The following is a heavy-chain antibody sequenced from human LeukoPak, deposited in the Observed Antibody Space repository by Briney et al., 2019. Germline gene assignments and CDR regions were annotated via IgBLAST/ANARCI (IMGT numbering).Heavy chain of an antibody. Sequence: GGSLRLSCGVSGFAFRRSGMTGVGQAPGKGLEWVSLISGSGGNRYYADSVKGRFTISRDNSKTTLYLQMNRLCSYDTAVYHCAKDIQCSYWGQVTLVTVSS. D-gene: IGHD3-10*02. CDR3: AKDIQCSY. CDR1: GFAFRRSG. V-gene: IGHV3-23*01. CDR2: ISGSGGNR. J-gene: IGHJ4*02.